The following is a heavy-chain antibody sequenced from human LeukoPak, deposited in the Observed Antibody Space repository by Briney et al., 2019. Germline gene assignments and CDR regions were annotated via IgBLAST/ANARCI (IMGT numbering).Heavy chain of an antibody. CDR2: IYYSGST. J-gene: IGHJ4*02. D-gene: IGHD3-22*01. Sequence: SETLSLTCTVSGGSISSYYWSWIRQPPGKGLEWIGYIYYSGSTNYNPSLKSRVTISVDTPKNQFSLKLSSVTAADTAVYYCAREGYDSSGYYDYWGQGTLVTVSS. CDR1: GGSISSYY. V-gene: IGHV4-59*12. CDR3: AREGYDSSGYYDY.